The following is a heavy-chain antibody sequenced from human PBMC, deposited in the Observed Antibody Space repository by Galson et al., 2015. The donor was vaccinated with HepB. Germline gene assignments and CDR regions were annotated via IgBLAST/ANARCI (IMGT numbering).Heavy chain of an antibody. J-gene: IGHJ4*02. CDR1: GFTLDTYD. D-gene: IGHD3-22*01. CDR3: ARVGGAYYYDISGALLDF. CDR2: ISGNDGRT. V-gene: IGHV3-23*01. Sequence: SLRLSCAASGFTLDTYDMTWVRQAPGKGLDWVSSISGNDGRTYYADSVNGRFTISRDVSKNTLSLQMLSLRADDTAVYYCARVGGAYYYDISGALLDFWGQGTLVSVSA.